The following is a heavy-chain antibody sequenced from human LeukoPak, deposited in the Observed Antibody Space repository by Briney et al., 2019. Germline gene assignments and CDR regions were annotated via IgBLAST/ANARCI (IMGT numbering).Heavy chain of an antibody. CDR3: ASAHYYYDSSGYYCTFDY. J-gene: IGHJ4*02. V-gene: IGHV1-2*02. CDR1: GYTFTGYA. D-gene: IGHD3-22*01. CDR2: IIPDVGAT. Sequence: GASVKVSCKASGYTFTGYAISWVRQAPGQGLEWLGWIIPDVGATNSAQTFQASVTMTADTSISTAYIELSRLRSDDTAVYYCASAHYYYDSSGYYCTFDYWGQGTLVTVSS.